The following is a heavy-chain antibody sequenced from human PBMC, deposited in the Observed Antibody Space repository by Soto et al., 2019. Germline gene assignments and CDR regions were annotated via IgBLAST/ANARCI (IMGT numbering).Heavy chain of an antibody. Sequence: SGPTLVNPTQTLTLTCTFSGFSLSTNGMCVSWIRQSPGKALEWLARIDWDDDKFYTTSLKNRLTISKDTSKNQVVLKVTNMDPADTATYYCARIYVREGHRTIYYFDYWGPGALVTVSS. CDR3: ARIYVREGHRTIYYFDY. CDR1: GFSLSTNGMC. CDR2: IDWDDDK. D-gene: IGHD3-16*02. J-gene: IGHJ4*02. V-gene: IGHV2-70*17.